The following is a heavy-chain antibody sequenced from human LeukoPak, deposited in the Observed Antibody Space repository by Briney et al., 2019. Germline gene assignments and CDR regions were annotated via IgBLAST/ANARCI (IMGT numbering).Heavy chain of an antibody. D-gene: IGHD4-11*01. V-gene: IGHV3-48*01. CDR2: ISSSSSTI. CDR3: ARGSTVTTSYYYYMDV. J-gene: IGHJ6*03. Sequence: GGSLRLSCAASGFTFSSYSMNWVRQAPGKGLEWVSYISSSSSTIYYADSVKGRFTISRDDAKNSLYLQMNSLRAEDTAAYYCARGSTVTTSYYYYMDVWGKGTTVTVSS. CDR1: GFTFSSYS.